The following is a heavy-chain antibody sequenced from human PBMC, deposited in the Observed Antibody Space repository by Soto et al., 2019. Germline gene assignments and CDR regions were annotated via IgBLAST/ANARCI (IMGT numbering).Heavy chain of an antibody. CDR3: ARDAFCGSGTCRVGHWFDP. V-gene: IGHV4-34*01. CDR1: GGPFSGVY. D-gene: IGHD2-21*01. CDR2: VNHRGSA. J-gene: IGHJ5*02. Sequence: PSEALSLNCAVSGGPFSGVYWSWIRQPPGKGLEWIGGVNHRGSANYNPSLESRVTMSVDTSKNQFSLKLTSVTAADSAVYYCARDAFCGSGTCRVGHWFDPWGQGTLVTVSS.